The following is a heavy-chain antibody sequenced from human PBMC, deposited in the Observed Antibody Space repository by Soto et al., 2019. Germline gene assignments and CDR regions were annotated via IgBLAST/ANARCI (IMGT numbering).Heavy chain of an antibody. D-gene: IGHD2-2*02. V-gene: IGHV1-2*04. Sequence: VKVSCKASGYTFTSYGIRWVRQAPGQGLEWMGWINPNSGGTNYAQKFQGWVTMTRDTSISTAYMELSRLRSDDTAVYYCARDRSCISTSCYTYYYGMDVWGQGTTVTVSS. CDR3: ARDRSCISTSCYTYYYGMDV. J-gene: IGHJ6*02. CDR2: INPNSGGT. CDR1: GYTFTSYG.